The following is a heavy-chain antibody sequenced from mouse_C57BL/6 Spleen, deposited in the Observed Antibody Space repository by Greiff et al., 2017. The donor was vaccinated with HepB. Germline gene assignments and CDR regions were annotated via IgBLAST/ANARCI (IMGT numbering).Heavy chain of an antibody. D-gene: IGHD2-1*01. CDR2: ISYDGSN. CDR3: AREDYYDYDAMDY. Sequence: EVQLQQSGPGLVKPSQSLSLTCSVTGYSITSGYYWNWIRQFPGNKLEWMGYISYDGSNNYNPSLKNRISITRDTSKNQFFLKLNSVTTEDTATYYGAREDYYDYDAMDYWGQGTSVTVSS. CDR1: GYSITSGYY. J-gene: IGHJ4*01. V-gene: IGHV3-6*01.